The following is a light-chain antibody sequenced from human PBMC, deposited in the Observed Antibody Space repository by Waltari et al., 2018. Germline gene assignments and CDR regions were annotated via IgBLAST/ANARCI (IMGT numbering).Light chain of an antibody. CDR2: DAS. CDR1: QSVSSSY. V-gene: IGKV3-20*01. Sequence: EIVLTQSPGTLALSPGERATLSCRASQSVSSSYLAWYQQKPGQAPRLLIYDASSRDSGIPDRFSGSGSGTDFTLTINRLEPEDFAVYYCQQYHSSPPTFGGGTKVEIK. J-gene: IGKJ4*01. CDR3: QQYHSSPPT.